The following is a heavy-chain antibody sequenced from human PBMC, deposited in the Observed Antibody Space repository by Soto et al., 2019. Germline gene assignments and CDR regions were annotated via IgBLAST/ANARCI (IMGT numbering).Heavy chain of an antibody. J-gene: IGHJ5*02. Sequence: SETQSLTCAVYGGSFSGYYWSWIRKKTGKGLEWIGEINHSGSTNYNPSLKSRVTISVDTSKNQFSLKLSSVTAADTAVYYCARDRRLITMVRGVSLWFDPWGQGTLVTVSS. CDR2: INHSGST. CDR3: ARDRRLITMVRGVSLWFDP. D-gene: IGHD3-10*01. V-gene: IGHV4-34*01. CDR1: GGSFSGYY.